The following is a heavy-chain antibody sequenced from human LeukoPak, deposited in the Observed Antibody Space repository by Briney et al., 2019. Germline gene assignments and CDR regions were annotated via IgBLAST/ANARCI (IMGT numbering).Heavy chain of an antibody. CDR3: ARVVTYYDSSGYNYYFDY. Sequence: ASVEVSCKASGYTFTGYYIHWLRQAPGQGLEWMGRINPNSGGTNYAQKFQGRVTMTRDTSISTAYMELSRLKSDDTAVYYCARVVTYYDSSGYNYYFDYWGQGTLVTVSS. V-gene: IGHV1-2*06. D-gene: IGHD3-22*01. CDR2: INPNSGGT. CDR1: GYTFTGYY. J-gene: IGHJ4*02.